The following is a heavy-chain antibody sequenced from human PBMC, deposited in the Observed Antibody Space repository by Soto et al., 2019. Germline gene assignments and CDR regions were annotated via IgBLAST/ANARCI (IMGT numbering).Heavy chain of an antibody. CDR2: ISGSGGST. CDR1: GFTFSSYA. CDR3: AKSHSITIFGVAQNWSDP. D-gene: IGHD3-3*01. Sequence: EVQLLESGGGLVQPGGSLRLSCAASGFTFSSYAMSWVRQAPGKGLEWVSAISGSGGSTYYADSVKGRFTISRDNSKNTLYLQMNSLRAEDTAVYYCAKSHSITIFGVAQNWSDPRGQGTLVTVSS. V-gene: IGHV3-23*01. J-gene: IGHJ5*02.